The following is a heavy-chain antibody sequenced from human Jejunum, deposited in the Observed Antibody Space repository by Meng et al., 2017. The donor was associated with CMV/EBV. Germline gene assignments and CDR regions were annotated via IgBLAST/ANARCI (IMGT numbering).Heavy chain of an antibody. J-gene: IGHJ4*02. D-gene: IGHD3-3*01. V-gene: IGHV4-30-4*08. CDR2: IHDTGST. CDR3: ARGSIFVSFDS. CDR1: GGSIGSGDYY. Sequence: VQLQRPGPGLVKPSQTLSLTCSVSGGSIGSGDYYWSWIRQPPGKGLEWIGYIHDTGSTYYNPSLKSRVDISLGTSRNHFSLTLSSVTAEDTAVYFCARGSIFVSFDSWGQGTLVTVSS.